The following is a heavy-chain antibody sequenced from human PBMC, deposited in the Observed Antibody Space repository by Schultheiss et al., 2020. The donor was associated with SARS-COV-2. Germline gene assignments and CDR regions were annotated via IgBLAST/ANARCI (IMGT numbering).Heavy chain of an antibody. Sequence: GGSLRLSCAASGFTFSSYWMHWVRQAPGKGLVWVSSISSSSSYIYYADSVKGRFTISRDNAKNSLYLQMNSLRAEDTAVYYCAREVDFSSNWFDPWGQGTLVTVSS. D-gene: IGHD3-3*01. CDR1: GFTFSSYW. V-gene: IGHV3-21*01. CDR3: AREVDFSSNWFDP. J-gene: IGHJ5*02. CDR2: ISSSSSYI.